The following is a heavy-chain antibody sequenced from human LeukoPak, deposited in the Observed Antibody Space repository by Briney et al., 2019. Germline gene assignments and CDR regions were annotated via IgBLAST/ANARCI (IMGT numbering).Heavy chain of an antibody. Sequence: SETLSLTCTVSGGSISSSSYYWGWIRQPPGKGLEWIGSIYYSGSTYYNPSLKSRVTISVDMSKNQFSLKLSSVTAADTAVYYCARTTMVRGTYYMDVWGKGTTVTVSS. J-gene: IGHJ6*03. CDR3: ARTTMVRGTYYMDV. CDR2: IYYSGST. CDR1: GGSISSSSYY. D-gene: IGHD3-10*01. V-gene: IGHV4-39*07.